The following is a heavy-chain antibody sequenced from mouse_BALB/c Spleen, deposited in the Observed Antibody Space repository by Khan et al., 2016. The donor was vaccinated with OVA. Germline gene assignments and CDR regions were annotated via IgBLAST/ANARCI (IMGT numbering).Heavy chain of an antibody. V-gene: IGHV3-8*02. Sequence: EVQLQESGPSLVKPSQTLSLTCSVTGDSITSGYWNWPRKFPGNKLEYMGYIIYTGYTYYNPPLHSRISITRHTSKNQYYLQLNSVTDEDTATYYCARSTYRYAFMYWGQGTLVTVSA. CDR1: GDSITSGY. CDR2: IIYTGYT. J-gene: IGHJ3*01. CDR3: ARSTYRYAFMY. D-gene: IGHD2-14*01.